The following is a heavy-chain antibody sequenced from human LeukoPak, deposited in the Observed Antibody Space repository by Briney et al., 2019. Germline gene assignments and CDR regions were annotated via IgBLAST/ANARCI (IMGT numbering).Heavy chain of an antibody. CDR3: ARVEKRVYYDSSGNTLDY. J-gene: IGHJ4*02. D-gene: IGHD3-22*01. V-gene: IGHV3-11*01. CDR1: GFTFSDYY. Sequence: PGGSLRLSCAASGFTFSDYYMSWLRQAPGKGLEWVSYISSSGSTIYYADSMKGRFTISRENAKNSLYLQMNSLRAEDTAVYYCARVEKRVYYDSSGNTLDYWGQGSLVTVSS. CDR2: ISSSGSTI.